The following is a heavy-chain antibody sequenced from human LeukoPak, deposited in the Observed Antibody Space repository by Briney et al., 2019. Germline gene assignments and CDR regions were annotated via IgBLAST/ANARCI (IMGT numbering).Heavy chain of an antibody. V-gene: IGHV3-23*01. CDR1: GFTFSSYA. D-gene: IGHD4-17*01. CDR2: ISGSGGTT. CDR3: IVFGDSNH. J-gene: IGHJ5*02. Sequence: GGSLRLSCAASGFTFSSYAMSWVRQAPGKGLEWVSSISGSGGTTYYADSVKGRFTISRDTSKNTLYLQINSLRVEDTAVYYCIVFGDSNHWGQGTLVTVSS.